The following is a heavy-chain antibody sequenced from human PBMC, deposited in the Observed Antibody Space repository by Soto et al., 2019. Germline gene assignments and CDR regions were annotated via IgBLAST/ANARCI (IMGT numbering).Heavy chain of an antibody. V-gene: IGHV3-48*02. CDR2: ISSSSSTI. Sequence: GGSLRLSCAASGFTFSSYSMNWVRQAPGKGLEWVSYISSSSSTIYYADSVKGRFTISRDNAKNSLYLQMNSLRDEDTAVYYCARDSHVPPGYCSGGSCPDYYYYYGMDVWGQGTTVTVSS. J-gene: IGHJ6*02. CDR1: GFTFSSYS. CDR3: ARDSHVPPGYCSGGSCPDYYYYYGMDV. D-gene: IGHD2-15*01.